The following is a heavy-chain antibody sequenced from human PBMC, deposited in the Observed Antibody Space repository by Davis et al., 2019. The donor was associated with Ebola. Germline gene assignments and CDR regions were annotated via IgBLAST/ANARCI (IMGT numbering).Heavy chain of an antibody. Sequence: KVSCKGSGYSFTSYWISWVRQMPGKGLEWMGRIDPSDSYTNYSPSFQGHVTISADKSISTAYLQWNSLQASDTAVYYCARLYGPGHYLNWYFNLWGRGTLITVSS. J-gene: IGHJ2*01. CDR2: IDPSDSYT. CDR1: GYSFTSYW. V-gene: IGHV5-10-1*01. D-gene: IGHD3-10*01. CDR3: ARLYGPGHYLNWYFNL.